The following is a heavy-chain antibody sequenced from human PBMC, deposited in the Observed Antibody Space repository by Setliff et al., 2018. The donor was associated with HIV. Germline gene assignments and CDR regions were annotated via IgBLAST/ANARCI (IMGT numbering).Heavy chain of an antibody. J-gene: IGHJ5*01. CDR1: GFIFSNYD. Sequence: GGSLRLSCVASGFIFSNYDMHWVRQAPGKGLEWVTFIRNDENNKYYADPVKGRFAVSRDNSKNTLYLQMNSLRAEDTALYYFDSWGRGILVTVSS. CDR3: DS. CDR2: IRNDENNK. V-gene: IGHV3-30*02.